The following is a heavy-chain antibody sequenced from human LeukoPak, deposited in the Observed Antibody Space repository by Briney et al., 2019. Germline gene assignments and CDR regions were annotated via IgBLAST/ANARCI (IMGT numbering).Heavy chain of an antibody. CDR1: GNYW. CDR2: INSDGSWT. J-gene: IGHJ5*01. D-gene: IGHD4-17*01. Sequence: GGSLRLSCAASGNYWMHWVRQAPGKGLVWVSHINSDGSWTSYADSVKGRFTISKDNAKNTVYLQMNSLRAEDTAVYYCALDYGDYVFDCWGQGTLVTVSS. V-gene: IGHV3-74*01. CDR3: ALDYGDYVFDC.